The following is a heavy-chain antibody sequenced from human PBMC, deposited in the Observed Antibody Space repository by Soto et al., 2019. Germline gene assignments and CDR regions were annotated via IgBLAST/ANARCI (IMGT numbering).Heavy chain of an antibody. CDR2: VKSKTQGGTT. D-gene: IGHD3-10*01. CDR1: GFTFSNAW. CDR3: TTDSYISITIVRFDY. J-gene: IGHJ4*01. V-gene: IGHV3-15*07. Sequence: PWGSLRLPCAAFGFTFSNAWINWVRKAPGKRLKWIVRVKSKTQGGTTDYAEPVKGRFAISRDDSNNMVYLQMNSLKIEDTAVYYCTTDSYISITIVRFDYWGHGTLVTVSS.